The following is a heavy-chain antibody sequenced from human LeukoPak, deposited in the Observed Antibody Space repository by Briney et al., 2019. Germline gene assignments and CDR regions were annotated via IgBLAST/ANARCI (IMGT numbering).Heavy chain of an antibody. Sequence: SETLSLTCTVSGGSISPYYWSWIRQTPGKGLEWIGYILYSGTTTNYNPSLKSRVTISVDTSKDQFSLKLYSVTAADTAVYYCARGPLDTAVATYYFDYWAQGTLVTVSS. CDR3: ARGPLDTAVATYYFDY. J-gene: IGHJ4*02. V-gene: IGHV4-59*12. CDR2: ILYSGTTT. CDR1: GGSISPYY. D-gene: IGHD5-18*01.